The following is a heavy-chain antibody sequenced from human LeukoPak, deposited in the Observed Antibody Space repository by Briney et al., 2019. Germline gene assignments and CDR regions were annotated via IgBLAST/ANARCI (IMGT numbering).Heavy chain of an antibody. CDR1: GYTFTGYY. CDR3: ARDWYYYGSGSYYRLDY. D-gene: IGHD3-10*01. J-gene: IGHJ4*02. Sequence: ASVKVSCKASGYTFTGYYMHWVRQAPGQGLEWMGWINPNSGGTNYAQKFQGRVTMTRDTSISTAYMELSRLRSDDTAVYYCARDWYYYGSGSYYRLDYWGQGTLVTVSS. CDR2: INPNSGGT. V-gene: IGHV1-2*02.